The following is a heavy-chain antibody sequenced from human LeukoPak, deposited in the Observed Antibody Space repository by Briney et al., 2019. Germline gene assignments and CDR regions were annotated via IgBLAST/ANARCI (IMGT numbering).Heavy chain of an antibody. CDR1: GYSFATYW. D-gene: IGHD3-16*01. V-gene: IGHV5-51*01. CDR3: ARVRGSNYYPLHWYFDL. Sequence: GESLKISCKGSGYSFATYWIAWVRQMPGKGLEWIGIIYPGDSDTRYNPSFQGQVTISADKSISTAYLQWSSLMASDSAMYYCARVRGSNYYPLHWYFDLWGRGTLVTVSS. J-gene: IGHJ2*01. CDR2: IYPGDSDT.